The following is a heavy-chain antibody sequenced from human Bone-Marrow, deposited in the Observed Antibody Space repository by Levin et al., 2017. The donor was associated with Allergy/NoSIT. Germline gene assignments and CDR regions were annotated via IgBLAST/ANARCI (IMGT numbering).Heavy chain of an antibody. J-gene: IGHJ4*02. CDR3: AREDGSTFDS. CDR2: IYYSGST. Sequence: LRLSCTVSGGSISSGGYHWSWIRQHAGKGLEWIGYIYYSGSTYYNPSLKSRAMISLGTSKNQFSLKVTSATAADAAVYYCAREDGSTFDSWGQGTLVTVSS. CDR1: GGSISSGGYH. V-gene: IGHV4-31*03. D-gene: IGHD5-24*01.